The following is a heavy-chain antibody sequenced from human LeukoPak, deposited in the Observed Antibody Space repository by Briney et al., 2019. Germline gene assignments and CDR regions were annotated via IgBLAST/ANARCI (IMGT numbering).Heavy chain of an antibody. CDR3: ARGLERRWVAFDI. Sequence: PSETLSLTCTVSGGSISSYYWSWIRQPPGKGLEWIGYIYYSGSTNYNPSLKSRVTISVDTSKNQFSLKLSSVTAADTAVYYCARGLERRWVAFDIWGQGTIVTVSS. V-gene: IGHV4-59*01. CDR2: IYYSGST. D-gene: IGHD1-1*01. J-gene: IGHJ3*02. CDR1: GGSISSYY.